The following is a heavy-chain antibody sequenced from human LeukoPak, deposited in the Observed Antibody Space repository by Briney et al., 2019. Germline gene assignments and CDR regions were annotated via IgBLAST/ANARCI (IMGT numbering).Heavy chain of an antibody. J-gene: IGHJ3*02. CDR3: ARVSSEQWLTADI. CDR1: GGSIGSYY. D-gene: IGHD6-19*01. Sequence: PSETLSLTCTVSGGSIGSYYWSWIRQPPGKGLEWTGYIYYSGSTNYNPSLKSRVTISVDTSKNQFSLKLSSETAADTAVYYCARVSSEQWLTADIWGQGTMVTVSS. CDR2: IYYSGST. V-gene: IGHV4-59*01.